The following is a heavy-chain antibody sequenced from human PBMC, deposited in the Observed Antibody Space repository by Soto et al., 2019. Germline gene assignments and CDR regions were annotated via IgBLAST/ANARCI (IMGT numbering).Heavy chain of an antibody. J-gene: IGHJ4*02. V-gene: IGHV3-23*01. CDR1: GFTFSSYA. CDR3: AKATSRGIVVVPAAIDY. D-gene: IGHD2-2*02. Sequence: GGSLRLSCAASGFTFSSYAMSWVRQAPGKGLEWVSSISDSGGSTYYADSVKGRFTISRDNSKNTLYLQLNSLRAEDTAVYYCAKATSRGIVVVPAAIDYWGQGTLVTVSS. CDR2: ISDSGGST.